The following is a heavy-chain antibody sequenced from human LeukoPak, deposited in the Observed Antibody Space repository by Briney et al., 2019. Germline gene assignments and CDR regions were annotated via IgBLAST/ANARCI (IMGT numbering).Heavy chain of an antibody. D-gene: IGHD3-3*01. Sequence: KPSETLSLTCTVSGGSISSSSYYWSWIRQPPGKGLEWIGEINHSGSTNYNPSLKSRVTISVDTSKNQFSLKLSSVTAADTAVYYCARGIFHYDFWSGYYRNWFDPWGQGTLVTVSS. CDR3: ARGIFHYDFWSGYYRNWFDP. V-gene: IGHV4-39*07. CDR1: GGSISSSSYY. J-gene: IGHJ5*02. CDR2: INHSGST.